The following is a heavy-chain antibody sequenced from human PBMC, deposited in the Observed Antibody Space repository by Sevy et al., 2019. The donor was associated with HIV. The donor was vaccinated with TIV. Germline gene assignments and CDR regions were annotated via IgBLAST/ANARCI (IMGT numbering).Heavy chain of an antibody. V-gene: IGHV1-18*01. J-gene: IGHJ5*02. CDR2: IGAYNGNK. CDR1: GYTFSSYG. Sequence: ASVKVSCKASGYTFSSYGISWVRQAPGQGLEWMGWIGAYNGNKKYAQNLQDRVTMTTDTSTSTAYMVLRSLRSDDTAVYFCARLSTVRGEFNWFDPWGQGTRVTVSS. D-gene: IGHD3-10*01. CDR3: ARLSTVRGEFNWFDP.